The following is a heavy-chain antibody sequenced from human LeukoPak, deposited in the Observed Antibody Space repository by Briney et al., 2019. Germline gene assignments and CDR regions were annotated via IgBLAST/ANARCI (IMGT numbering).Heavy chain of an antibody. CDR1: GFTFSDYY. CDR2: ISSSGSTI. J-gene: IGHJ4*02. V-gene: IGHV3-11*01. CDR3: ARDQIEGYNPHPRGYFDY. Sequence: GGSLRLSCAASGFTFSDYYMSWIRQAPGKGLEWVSYISSSGSTIYYADSVKGRFTISRDNAKNSLYLQMNSLRAEDTAVYYCARDQIEGYNPHPRGYFDYWGQGTLVTVSS. D-gene: IGHD5-24*01.